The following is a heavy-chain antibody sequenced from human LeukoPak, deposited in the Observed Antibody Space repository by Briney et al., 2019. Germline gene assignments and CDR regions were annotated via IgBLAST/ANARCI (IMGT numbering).Heavy chain of an antibody. V-gene: IGHV4-39*01. J-gene: IGHJ4*02. D-gene: IGHD3-9*01. Sequence: SETLSLTCTVSGGSVSSSTYYWGWIRQPPGKGLEWIGNIYYSGSAYYNPSLTSRVTMSVDTSNNQFSLKMHSVTAADTAVYYCARLSKGRFFDYIFDYWGQGSLVTVSS. CDR2: IYYSGSA. CDR3: ARLSKGRFFDYIFDY. CDR1: GGSVSSSTYY.